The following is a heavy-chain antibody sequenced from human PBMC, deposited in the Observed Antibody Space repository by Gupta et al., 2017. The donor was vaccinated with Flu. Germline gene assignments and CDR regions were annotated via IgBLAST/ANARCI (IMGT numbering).Heavy chain of an antibody. D-gene: IGHD6-13*01. CDR2: ISGSGGST. V-gene: IGHV3-23*01. J-gene: IGHJ6*02. CDR3: AKAFRQQLVLFYYYYGMDV. CDR1: GFTFSSYA. Sequence: EVQLLESGGGLVQPGGSLRLSCAASGFTFSSYAMSWVRQAPGKGLEWVSAISGSGGSTYYADSVKGRFTISRDNSKNTLYLQMNSLRAEDTAVYYCAKAFRQQLVLFYYYYGMDVWGQGTTVTVSS.